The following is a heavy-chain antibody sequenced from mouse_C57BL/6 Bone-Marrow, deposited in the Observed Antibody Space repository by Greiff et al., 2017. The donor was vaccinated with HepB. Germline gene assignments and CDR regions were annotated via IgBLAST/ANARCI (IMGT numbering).Heavy chain of an antibody. V-gene: IGHV1-52*01. CDR1: GYTFTSYW. J-gene: IGHJ2*01. CDR3: AWGLYSQEPFDY. Sequence: QVHLKQPGAELVRPGSSVKLSCKASGYTFTSYWMHWVKQRPIQGLEWIGNIDPSDSETHYNQKFKDKATLTVDKSSSTAYMQLSSLTSEDSAVYYCAWGLYSQEPFDYWGQGTTLTVSS. CDR2: IDPSDSET. D-gene: IGHD2-13*01.